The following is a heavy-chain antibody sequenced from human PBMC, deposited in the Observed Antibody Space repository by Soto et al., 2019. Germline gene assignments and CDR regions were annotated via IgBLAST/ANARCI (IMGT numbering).Heavy chain of an antibody. V-gene: IGHV3-53*01. CDR2: IYSGGST. Sequence: GGSLRLSCAASGFSVITNYMSWVRQVPGKGLEWVSVIYSGGSTYYVDSVKGRFTISRDNGKNSLYLQMNSLSVEDTALYYCVGGSGWLQTDWGQGTQVTV. J-gene: IGHJ4*02. CDR1: GFSVITNY. D-gene: IGHD6-19*01. CDR3: VGGSGWLQTD.